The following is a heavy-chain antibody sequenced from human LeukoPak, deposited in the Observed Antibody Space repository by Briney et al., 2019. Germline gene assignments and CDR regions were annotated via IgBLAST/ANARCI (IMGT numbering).Heavy chain of an antibody. CDR1: GFTFSSYW. D-gene: IGHD4-17*01. CDR2: IKQDGSEK. CDR3: ASIYGDYPQFDY. J-gene: IGHJ4*02. V-gene: IGHV3-7*01. Sequence: PGGSLRLSCAASGFTFSSYWMSCVRQAPGKGLEWVANIKQDGSEKYYVDSVKGRFTISRDNAKNSLYLQMNSLRAEDTAVYYCASIYGDYPQFDYWGQGTLVTVSS.